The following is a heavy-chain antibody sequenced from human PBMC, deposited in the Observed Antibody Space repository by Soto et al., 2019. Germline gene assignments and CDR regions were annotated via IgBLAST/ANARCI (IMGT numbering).Heavy chain of an antibody. CDR2: IYWDDDK. CDR3: AHRRARSGYDWDYYYGMDV. Sequence: QITLKESGPTLVKPTQTLTLTCTFSGFSLSTSGVGVGWIRQPPGKALEWLALIYWDDDKRYSPSLKSRLTITKTSPHNRVDIPMNKMDPVDTARYDCAHRRARSGYDWDYYYGMDVWGQGTTVTVS. J-gene: IGHJ6*02. CDR1: GFSLSTSGVG. V-gene: IGHV2-5*02. D-gene: IGHD5-12*01.